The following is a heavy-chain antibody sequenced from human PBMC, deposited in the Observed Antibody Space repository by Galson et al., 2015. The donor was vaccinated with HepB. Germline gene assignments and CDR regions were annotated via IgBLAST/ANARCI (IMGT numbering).Heavy chain of an antibody. Sequence: SVKVSCKASGGTFSSYAISWVRQAPGQGLEWMGGIIPILGIANYARKFQGRVTITADKSASTAYMELSSLRSEDTAVYYCARETAVAGTLDPWGQGTLVTVSS. D-gene: IGHD6-19*01. CDR1: GGTFSSYA. CDR2: IIPILGIA. J-gene: IGHJ5*02. CDR3: ARETAVAGTLDP. V-gene: IGHV1-69*10.